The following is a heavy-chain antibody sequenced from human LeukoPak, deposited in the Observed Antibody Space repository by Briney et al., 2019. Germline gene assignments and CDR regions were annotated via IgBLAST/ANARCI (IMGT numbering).Heavy chain of an antibody. CDR3: ARDEVTSETLGGYAFDI. V-gene: IGHV3-33*01. D-gene: IGHD1-1*01. Sequence: GRSLRLSCAASGFTFSSYGMNWVRQAPGKGLEWVAVIWYDGSNKYYADSVKGRFTISRDNSKNTLYLQMNSLRAEDTAVYYCARDEVTSETLGGYAFDIWGQGTMVTVSS. CDR2: IWYDGSNK. CDR1: GFTFSSYG. J-gene: IGHJ3*02.